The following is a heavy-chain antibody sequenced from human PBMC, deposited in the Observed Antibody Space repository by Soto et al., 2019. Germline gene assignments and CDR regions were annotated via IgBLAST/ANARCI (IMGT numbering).Heavy chain of an antibody. V-gene: IGHV3-21*01. CDR1: GSTFSSYS. CDR3: ARDQGYETYYYDSSGYFYYGMDV. Sequence: GRSLTLSSAASGSTFSSYSMNWVRQPPEKGLEWVSSISSISSYIYYADSVKGRFTISRDNAKNSLYLQMNSLRAEDTAVYYCARDQGYETYYYDSSGYFYYGMDVWGHGTTVTVSS. CDR2: ISSISSYI. D-gene: IGHD3-22*01. J-gene: IGHJ6*02.